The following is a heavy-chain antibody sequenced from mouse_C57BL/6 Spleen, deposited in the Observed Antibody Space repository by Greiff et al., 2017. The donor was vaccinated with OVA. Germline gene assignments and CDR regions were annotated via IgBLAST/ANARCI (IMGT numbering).Heavy chain of an antibody. Sequence: VQLQQSGPGLVQPSQSLSITCTVSGFSLTSYGVHWVRQSPGKGLEWLGVIWSGGSTDYNAAFISRLSISKDNSKSQVFFKMNSLQADDTAIYYCARRSGDSSGAAWFAYWGQGTLVTVSA. J-gene: IGHJ3*01. CDR1: GFSLTSYG. CDR2: IWSGGST. V-gene: IGHV2-2*01. D-gene: IGHD3-2*02. CDR3: ARRSGDSSGAAWFAY.